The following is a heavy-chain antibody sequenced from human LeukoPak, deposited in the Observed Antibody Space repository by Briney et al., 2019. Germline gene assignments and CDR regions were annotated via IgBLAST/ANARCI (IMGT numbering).Heavy chain of an antibody. J-gene: IGHJ6*02. CDR1: GFTFGKYW. Sequence: PGGSLGLSCVASGFTFGKYWMSWVRQAPGKGLEWVANIKLDGSEKNYVDSVKGRFTISRDNTKNSLYLQMNSLRVEDTAVFYCARDSSRSWSRNGMDVWGQGTTVTVSS. D-gene: IGHD6-13*01. V-gene: IGHV3-7*03. CDR3: ARDSSRSWSRNGMDV. CDR2: IKLDGSEK.